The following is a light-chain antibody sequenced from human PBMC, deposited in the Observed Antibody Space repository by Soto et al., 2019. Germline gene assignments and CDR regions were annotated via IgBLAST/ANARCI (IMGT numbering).Light chain of an antibody. Sequence: EIVRTQSPATLSVSPGERATLSCSARQSVSSNLAWYQQKPGHAPRLLIYVASTRATGIPARFSGSGSVTEFTLTIRSLQSEDVAVYYCQQYNNWPRTFGQGTKVEI. CDR1: QSVSSN. CDR3: QQYNNWPRT. J-gene: IGKJ1*01. V-gene: IGKV3-15*01. CDR2: VAS.